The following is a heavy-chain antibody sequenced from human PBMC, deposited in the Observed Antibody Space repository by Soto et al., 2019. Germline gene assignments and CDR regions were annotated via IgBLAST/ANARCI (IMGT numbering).Heavy chain of an antibody. CDR1: GFTFSSYW. Sequence: PGGSLRLSCAASGFTFSSYWMSWVRRAPGKGLEWVANIKQDGSEKYYVDSVKGRFTISRDNAKNSLYLQMNSLRAEDTAVYYCARDPLVGASYYYYYGMDVWAQGTTVTVSS. CDR2: IKQDGSEK. V-gene: IGHV3-7*03. D-gene: IGHD1-26*01. J-gene: IGHJ6*02. CDR3: ARDPLVGASYYYYYGMDV.